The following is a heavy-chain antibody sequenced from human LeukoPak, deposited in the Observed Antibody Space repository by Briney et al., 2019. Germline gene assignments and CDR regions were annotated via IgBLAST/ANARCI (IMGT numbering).Heavy chain of an antibody. CDR1: GGSISSYY. Sequence: SETLSLTCTVSGGSISSYYWSWLRQPPGKGLEWIGYIYYSGSTNYNPSLKSRVTISVDTSKNQFSLKLSSVTAADTAVYYCARVSVSHYYDSSGSPDAFDIWGQGTMVTVSS. J-gene: IGHJ3*02. V-gene: IGHV4-59*01. CDR3: ARVSVSHYYDSSGSPDAFDI. D-gene: IGHD3-22*01. CDR2: IYYSGST.